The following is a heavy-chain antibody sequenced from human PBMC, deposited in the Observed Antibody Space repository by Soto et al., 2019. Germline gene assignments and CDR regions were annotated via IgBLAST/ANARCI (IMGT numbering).Heavy chain of an antibody. Sequence: SVKVSCKASGGTFSSYAISWVRQAPGQGLEWMGGIIPIFGTANYAQKFQGRVTITADKSTSTAYMELSSLRSEDTAVYYCARDNCSGGSCYSVGWFNPWGQGTLVTVSS. D-gene: IGHD2-15*01. CDR1: GGTFSSYA. CDR2: IIPIFGTA. J-gene: IGHJ5*02. V-gene: IGHV1-69*06. CDR3: ARDNCSGGSCYSVGWFNP.